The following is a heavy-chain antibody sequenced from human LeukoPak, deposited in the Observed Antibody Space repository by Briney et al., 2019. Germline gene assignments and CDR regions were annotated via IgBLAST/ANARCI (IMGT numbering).Heavy chain of an antibody. D-gene: IGHD2-15*01. Sequence: SQTLSLTCAISGDSVSRNSAAWNWTGQSPSRGLEWLGRTYYRSKWYNDYAVSVKSRITINPDTSKNQFSLQLNSVTPEDTAVYYCARSSVVVVAATYDTYNWFDPWGQGTLVTVSS. CDR3: ARSSVVVVAATYDTYNWFDP. J-gene: IGHJ5*02. CDR1: GDSVSRNSAA. V-gene: IGHV6-1*01. CDR2: TYYRSKWYN.